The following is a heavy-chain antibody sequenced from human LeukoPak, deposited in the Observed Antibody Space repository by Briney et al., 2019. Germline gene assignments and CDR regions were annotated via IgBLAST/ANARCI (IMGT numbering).Heavy chain of an antibody. Sequence: TSETLSLTCTVSGASISHYYWSWIRQPPGKGLEWIGYIYDSGYTKYNSSLKSRVTISVDMPKNHFSLKLTSVTAADTAVYDCARESVWSGYNNGYWGQGTLVTVSS. CDR1: GASISHYY. D-gene: IGHD3-3*01. V-gene: IGHV4-59*12. CDR2: IYDSGYT. J-gene: IGHJ4*02. CDR3: ARESVWSGYNNGY.